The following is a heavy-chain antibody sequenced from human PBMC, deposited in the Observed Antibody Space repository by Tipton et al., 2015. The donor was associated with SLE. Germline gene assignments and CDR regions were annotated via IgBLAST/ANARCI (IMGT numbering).Heavy chain of an antibody. D-gene: IGHD3-3*01. V-gene: IGHV4-30-4*01. J-gene: IGHJ4*02. CDR1: GGSISSGDYY. Sequence: TLSLTCTVSGGSISSGDYYWSWIRQPPGKGLEWIGYIYYSGITYYNPSLKSRLSISVDTSKNQFSLKLSSVTAADTAVYYCAGFWLFGEVTDDYWGQGTLVTVSS. CDR2: IYYSGIT. CDR3: AGFWLFGEVTDDY.